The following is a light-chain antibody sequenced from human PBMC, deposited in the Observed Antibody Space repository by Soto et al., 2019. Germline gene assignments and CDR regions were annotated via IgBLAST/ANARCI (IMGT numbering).Light chain of an antibody. V-gene: IGKV3-20*01. Sequence: EIVLTQSPVTLSLYPGDRATLSCRASQSVNSNFLAWYQQKPGQAPRLLIYGASSRATGIPDTFSGSGSGTDFTLTISRLEPGDFAVYYCQQYGTSPWTFGQGTKVDVK. J-gene: IGKJ1*01. CDR1: QSVNSNF. CDR3: QQYGTSPWT. CDR2: GAS.